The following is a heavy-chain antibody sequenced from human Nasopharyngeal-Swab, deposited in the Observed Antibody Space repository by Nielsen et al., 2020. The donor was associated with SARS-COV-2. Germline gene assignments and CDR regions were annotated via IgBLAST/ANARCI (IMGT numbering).Heavy chain of an antibody. CDR2: INPSGGST. CDR1: GYTFTSCY. CDR3: ARGPPGYCSSTSCSYYYYYMDV. V-gene: IGHV1-46*01. D-gene: IGHD2-2*03. J-gene: IGHJ6*03. Sequence: ASVKVSCKASGYTFTSCYMHWVRQAPGQGLEWMGIINPSGGSTSYAQKFQGRVTMTRDTSTSTVYMELSSLRSEDTAVYYCARGPPGYCSSTSCSYYYYYMDVWGKGTTVTVSS.